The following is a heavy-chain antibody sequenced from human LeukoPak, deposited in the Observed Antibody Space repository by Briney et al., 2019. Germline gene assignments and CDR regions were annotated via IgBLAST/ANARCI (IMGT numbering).Heavy chain of an antibody. Sequence: ASVKVSCKASGGTFSSYAISWVRQAPGQGLEWMGGIIPIFGTANYAQKFQGRVTITTDESTSTAYMELSSLRSEDTAVYYCARDSGIYCSSTSCYDWFDPWGQGTLVTVSS. J-gene: IGHJ5*02. CDR1: GGTFSSYA. CDR3: ARDSGIYCSSTSCYDWFDP. CDR2: IIPIFGTA. D-gene: IGHD2-2*01. V-gene: IGHV1-69*05.